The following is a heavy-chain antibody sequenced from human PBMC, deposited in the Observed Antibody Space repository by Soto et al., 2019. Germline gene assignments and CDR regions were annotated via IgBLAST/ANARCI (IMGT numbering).Heavy chain of an antibody. D-gene: IGHD2-2*01. CDR2: ISYEGSNN. Sequence: GWSLRLSCGAAGFSFNSHGMHWVRQAPGKGLEWVAVISYEGSNNFYAESVKGRFTISRDNSKNTLYLQMNSLRREDTAVYYCARGAEYQLLSRDYFYGMDVWGQGTTVTGSS. J-gene: IGHJ6*02. CDR3: ARGAEYQLLSRDYFYGMDV. CDR1: GFSFNSHG. V-gene: IGHV3-30*03.